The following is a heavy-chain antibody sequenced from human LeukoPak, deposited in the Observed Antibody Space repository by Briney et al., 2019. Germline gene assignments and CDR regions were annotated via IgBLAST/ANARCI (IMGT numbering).Heavy chain of an antibody. D-gene: IGHD6-19*01. CDR3: AKMSSASNWFDP. CDR1: GGSMCGGGYS. J-gene: IGHJ5*02. V-gene: IGHV4-30-2*01. CDR2: IYHSGTT. Sequence: SETLSLTCAVSGGSMCGGGYSWGWVRQPPGKCLQFIGYIYHSGTTYYDPSLRSRLTISVDRAENQLSPTLTSVTAADTAIYYWAKMSSASNWFDPWGQGILVTVSS.